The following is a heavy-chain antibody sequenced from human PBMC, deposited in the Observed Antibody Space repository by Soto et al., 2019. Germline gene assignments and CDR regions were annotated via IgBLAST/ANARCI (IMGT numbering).Heavy chain of an antibody. CDR2: IYYSGST. CDR1: GGSIISGGYY. V-gene: IGHV4-31*03. J-gene: IGHJ6*02. Sequence: PSETLSLTCTVSGGSIISGGYYWSWIRQHPGKGLEWIGYIYYSGSTYYNPSLKSRVTISVDTSKNQFSLKLSSVTAADTAVYYCARVERYQLLKRYYYYGMDVWGQGTTVTVSS. D-gene: IGHD2-2*01. CDR3: ARVERYQLLKRYYYYGMDV.